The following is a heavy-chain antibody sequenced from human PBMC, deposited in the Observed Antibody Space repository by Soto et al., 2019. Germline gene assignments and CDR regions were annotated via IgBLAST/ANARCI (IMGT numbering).Heavy chain of an antibody. CDR2: ISSRGQNT. V-gene: IGHV3-23*01. CDR3: AKDSEQWLTGDNWFVP. J-gene: IGHJ5*02. CDR1: GFTFSCYG. D-gene: IGHD6-19*01. Sequence: PGGSLRLSCAASGFTFSCYGMSWVRQAPGKGLEWVSGISSRGQNTYFADSVKGRFTISRDNSKNTLYLQMNSLRVEDTAVYYCAKDSEQWLTGDNWFVPWGQGTLVTVSS.